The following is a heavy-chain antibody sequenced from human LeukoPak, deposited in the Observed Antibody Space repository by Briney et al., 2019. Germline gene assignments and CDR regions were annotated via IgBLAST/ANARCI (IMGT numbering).Heavy chain of an antibody. D-gene: IGHD4-17*01. Sequence: GGSLRLSCAASGFTLSSFWMSWVRQTPGKGLEWVANIKQDGRERYYVDSVKGRFTISRDNAKNSLYLQMNSLRAEDTAVYYCVGDYGDFAGRLGYWGQGTLVTVSS. CDR1: GFTLSSFW. CDR2: IKQDGRER. CDR3: VGDYGDFAGRLGY. V-gene: IGHV3-7*01. J-gene: IGHJ4*02.